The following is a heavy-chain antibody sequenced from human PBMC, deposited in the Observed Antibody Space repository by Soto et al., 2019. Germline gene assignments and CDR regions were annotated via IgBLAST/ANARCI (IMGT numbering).Heavy chain of an antibody. V-gene: IGHV3-7*01. Sequence: PGGSLRLSCAASGFTFSSYWMSWVRQAPGKGLEWVANIKEDGSEKYYVDSVKGRFTISRDNAKDSLYLQMNSLRAEDTAVYYCTRDRAHYCSGGLCPRFDYWGQGTLVTVSS. CDR3: TRDRAHYCSGGLCPRFDY. D-gene: IGHD2-15*01. CDR2: IKEDGSEK. J-gene: IGHJ4*02. CDR1: GFTFSSYW.